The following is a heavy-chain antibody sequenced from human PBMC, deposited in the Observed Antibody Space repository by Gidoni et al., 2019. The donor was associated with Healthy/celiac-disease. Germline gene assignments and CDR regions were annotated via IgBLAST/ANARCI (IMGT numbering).Heavy chain of an antibody. V-gene: IGHV3-9*01. CDR3: AKGDCSGGSCYSFDY. CDR2: ISWNSGSI. CDR1: GFTFDDYA. J-gene: IGHJ4*02. Sequence: EVQLVASGGGLVQPGRSLSLSCAASGFTFDDYAMHWVRQAPGKGLEWVSGISWNSGSIGYADSVKGRFTISRDNAKNSLYLQMNSLRAEDTALYYCAKGDCSGGSCYSFDYWGQGTLVTVSS. D-gene: IGHD2-15*01.